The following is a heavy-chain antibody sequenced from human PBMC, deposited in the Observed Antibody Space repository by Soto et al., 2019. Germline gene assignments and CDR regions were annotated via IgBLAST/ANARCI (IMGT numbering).Heavy chain of an antibody. D-gene: IGHD2-21*02. Sequence: GGSLRLSCAASGFTFTNSGMPWVRQTPGKGLEWVSLVSFDGSDQYYADSVKGRFTISRDNFNNTLFLQMNSLRAEDTAVYYCAKTLHGDSTGAFDSWGLGTLVTVSS. CDR2: VSFDGSDQ. CDR1: GFTFTNSG. CDR3: AKTLHGDSTGAFDS. V-gene: IGHV3-30*18. J-gene: IGHJ4*02.